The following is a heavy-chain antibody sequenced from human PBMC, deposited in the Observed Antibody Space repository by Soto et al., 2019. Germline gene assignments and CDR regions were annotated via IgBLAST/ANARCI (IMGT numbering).Heavy chain of an antibody. D-gene: IGHD2-2*01. J-gene: IGHJ6*02. V-gene: IGHV3-66*01. CDR3: ARDSSSRQPLFYGMDV. CDR2: MYSGGST. Sequence: EVQLVESGGGLVQPGGSLRLSCAASGLTVSSNYMSWVRQAPGKGLEWVSVMYSGGSTYYADSVKGRFIISRDNYKNTLYLQMDSLRVEDTAVYYCARDSSSRQPLFYGMDVWGHGTTVTVSS. CDR1: GLTVSSNY.